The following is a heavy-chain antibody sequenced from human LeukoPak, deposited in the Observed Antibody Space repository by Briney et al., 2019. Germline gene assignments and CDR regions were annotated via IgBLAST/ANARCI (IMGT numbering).Heavy chain of an antibody. CDR3: ARGPNDYGDYFDY. V-gene: IGHV5-51*01. CDR2: IYPGDSDT. J-gene: IGHJ4*02. Sequence: GESLKISCKGSGYSFTSYWIGWVRQMPGKGLEWMGIIYPGDSDTRYSPSFQGQVTISADKSISTACLQWSSLKASDTAMYYCARGPNDYGDYFDYWGQGTLVTVSS. D-gene: IGHD4-17*01. CDR1: GYSFTSYW.